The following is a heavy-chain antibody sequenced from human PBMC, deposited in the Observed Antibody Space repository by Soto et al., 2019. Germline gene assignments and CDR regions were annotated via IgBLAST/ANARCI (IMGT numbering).Heavy chain of an antibody. Sequence: ESLSPTCPVSGGSFRVSYWAGIRHPPGKGLEWIGYAYYSGTTVYNPSLKSRVSISVDTSTNHVSLRLKSVTAADKAVYYCAVWSALTQYYFDSWGHGKLVTVSS. D-gene: IGHD3-3*01. J-gene: IGHJ4*01. CDR2: AYYSGTT. V-gene: IGHV4-59*13. CDR3: AVWSALTQYYFDS. CDR1: GGSFRVSY.